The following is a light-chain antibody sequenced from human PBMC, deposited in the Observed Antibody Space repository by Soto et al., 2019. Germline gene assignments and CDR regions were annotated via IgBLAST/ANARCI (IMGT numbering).Light chain of an antibody. CDR3: CSYAGSYTLI. CDR2: EVT. J-gene: IGLJ2*01. V-gene: IGLV2-11*01. CDR1: ASDVGAYKY. Sequence: QSVLTQPRSVSGSPGQSVTISCTGTASDVGAYKYVSWYQQHPGKAPKLMIYEVTKRPSGVPDRFSGSKSGNMASLTISGLQAEDEADYYCCSYAGSYTLIFGGGTKLTVL.